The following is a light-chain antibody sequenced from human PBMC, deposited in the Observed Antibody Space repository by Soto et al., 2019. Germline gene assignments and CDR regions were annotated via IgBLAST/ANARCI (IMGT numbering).Light chain of an antibody. V-gene: IGKV3D-20*02. CDR1: QSVSSSY. CDR2: DAS. CDR3: QQRTNWLWT. J-gene: IGKJ1*01. Sequence: EIALTQSPGTLSLSPGEGATLSCRASQSVSSSYLAWYQQKPGQAPRLLSYDASNRATGIPARFSGIGSGTDFTLTISSLEPEDFALYDCQQRTNWLWTFGQGTKVDIK.